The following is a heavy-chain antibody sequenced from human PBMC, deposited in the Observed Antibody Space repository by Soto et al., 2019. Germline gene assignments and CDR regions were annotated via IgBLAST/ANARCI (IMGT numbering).Heavy chain of an antibody. CDR3: ARAPRSPHQSGMYYYYYYMEV. J-gene: IGHJ6*03. D-gene: IGHD3-3*01. CDR2: INAGNGNT. Sequence: ASVKVSCKASGYTFTSYAMHLVRQAPGQRLEWMGWINAGNGNTKYSQKFQGRVTITRDTSASTAYMELSSLRSEDTAVYYCARAPRSPHQSGMYYYYYYMEVWGKGTTVTVSS. CDR1: GYTFTSYA. V-gene: IGHV1-3*01.